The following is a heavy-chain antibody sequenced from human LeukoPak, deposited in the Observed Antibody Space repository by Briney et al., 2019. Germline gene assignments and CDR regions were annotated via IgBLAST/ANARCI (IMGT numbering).Heavy chain of an antibody. Sequence: GGSLRLSCAASGFTFDDYAMHWVRQAPGKGLEWVSGISWNSGSIGYADSVKGRFTISRDNAKNSLYLQMNSLRAEDTAVYYCARRVRVVPVIDYWGQGTLVTVSS. CDR1: GFTFDDYA. CDR3: ARRVRVVPVIDY. D-gene: IGHD2-2*01. V-gene: IGHV3-9*01. CDR2: ISWNSGSI. J-gene: IGHJ4*02.